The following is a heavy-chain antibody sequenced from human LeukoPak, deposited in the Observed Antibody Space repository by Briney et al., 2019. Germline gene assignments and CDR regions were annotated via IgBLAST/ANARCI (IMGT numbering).Heavy chain of an antibody. V-gene: IGHV3-9*01. J-gene: IGHJ5*02. Sequence: GGSLRLSCAASGFTFDDYAMHWVRQAPGKGLEWVSGISWNSGSIGYADSVKGRFTISRDNAKNSLYLQMNSLRAEDTALYYCARTLVDYYDSSGYFHPWGQGTLVTVSS. D-gene: IGHD3-22*01. CDR3: ARTLVDYYDSSGYFHP. CDR2: ISWNSGSI. CDR1: GFTFDDYA.